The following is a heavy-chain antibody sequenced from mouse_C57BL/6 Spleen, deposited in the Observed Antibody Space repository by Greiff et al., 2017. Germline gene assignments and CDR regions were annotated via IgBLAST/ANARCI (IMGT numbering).Heavy chain of an antibody. CDR3: ARKALLGYYFDY. V-gene: IGHV1-22*01. Sequence: VQLKQSGPELVKPGASVKMSCKASGYTFTDYNMHWVKQSHGKSLEWIGYINPNNGGTSYNQKFKGKATLTVNKSSSTAYMELRSLTSEDSAVYYCARKALLGYYFDYWGQGTTLTVSS. D-gene: IGHD2-1*01. CDR2: INPNNGGT. CDR1: GYTFTDYN. J-gene: IGHJ2*01.